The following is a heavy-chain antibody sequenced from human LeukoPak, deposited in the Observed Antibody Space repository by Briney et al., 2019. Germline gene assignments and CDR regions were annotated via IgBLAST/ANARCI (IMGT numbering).Heavy chain of an antibody. Sequence: TSETLSLTCAVYGGSFSGYYWSWIRQPPGKGLEWIGEINHSGSTNYNPSLKSRVTISVDTSKNQFSLKLSSVTAADTAVYYCARRSGWYWNVNIWFDPRGQGTLVTVSS. D-gene: IGHD6-19*01. V-gene: IGHV4-34*01. CDR3: ARRSGWYWNVNIWFDP. CDR1: GGSFSGYY. J-gene: IGHJ5*01. CDR2: INHSGST.